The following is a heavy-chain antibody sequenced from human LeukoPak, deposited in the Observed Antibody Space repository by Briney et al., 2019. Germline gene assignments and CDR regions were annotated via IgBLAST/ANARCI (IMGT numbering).Heavy chain of an antibody. CDR1: GFTFSSYS. CDR2: ISSSSGTI. CDR3: AREGSDWWDY. D-gene: IGHD2-8*02. J-gene: IGHJ4*02. V-gene: IGHV3-48*02. Sequence: GGSLRLSCAASGFTFSSYSMNWVRQAPGKGLEWVSYISSSSGTIYYADSVEGRFTISRDNAKNSLFLQMNSLRDEDTAVYYCAREGSDWWDYWGQGTLVTVSS.